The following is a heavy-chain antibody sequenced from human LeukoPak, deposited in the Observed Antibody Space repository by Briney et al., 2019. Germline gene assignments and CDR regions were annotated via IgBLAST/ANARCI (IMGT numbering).Heavy chain of an antibody. CDR2: IYYSGST. J-gene: IGHJ5*02. CDR3: ARVGLDCSSTSYYLNWFDP. D-gene: IGHD2-2*01. Sequence: SSQTLSLTCTVSGGSISSGDYYWSWIRQPPGKGLEWNGYIYYSGSTYYNPSLKSRVTISVDTSKNQFSLKLSSVTAADTAVYYCARVGLDCSSTSYYLNWFDPWGQGTLVTVSS. CDR1: GGSISSGDYY. V-gene: IGHV4-30-4*08.